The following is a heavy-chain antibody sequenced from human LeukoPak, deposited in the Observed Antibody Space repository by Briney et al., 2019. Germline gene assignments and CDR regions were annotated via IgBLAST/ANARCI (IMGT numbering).Heavy chain of an antibody. J-gene: IGHJ3*02. CDR3: AKDRLRLLWFGESYAFDI. CDR1: GFTFSSYG. V-gene: IGHV3-30*02. CDR2: IRYDGSNK. D-gene: IGHD3-10*01. Sequence: GGSLRLSCAASGFTFSSYGMHWVRQAPGKGLEWVAFIRYDGSNKYYADSVKGRFTISRDNSKNTLYLQMNSLRAEDTAVYYCAKDRLRLLWFGESYAFDIWGQGAMVTVSS.